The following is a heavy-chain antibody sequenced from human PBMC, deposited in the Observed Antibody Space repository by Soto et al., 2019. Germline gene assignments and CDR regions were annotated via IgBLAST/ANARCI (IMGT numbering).Heavy chain of an antibody. CDR2: INVYNGNT. Sequence: QVQLVQSGAEVRKPGASVKVSCQASGYTFSTYPITWVRQAPGQWLEWLGWINVYNGNTVYAQKFQGRVTMTTDTSTSTAYMELRSLRSDDTAIYYCARGDSTDCSNGVCSFFYNHDMDVWGQGTTVTVSS. D-gene: IGHD2-8*01. CDR1: GYTFSTYP. J-gene: IGHJ6*02. CDR3: ARGDSTDCSNGVCSFFYNHDMDV. V-gene: IGHV1-18*04.